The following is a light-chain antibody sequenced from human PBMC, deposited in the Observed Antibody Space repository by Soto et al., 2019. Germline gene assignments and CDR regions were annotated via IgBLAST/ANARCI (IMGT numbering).Light chain of an antibody. J-gene: IGLJ1*01. Sequence: QSALTQPASVSGSPGQSITISCTGTSSDVGSYNLVSWYQQHPGKAPKLMIYEVSNRPSGVSFRFSGSKSGNTASLTISGLHAEDEADYYCSSYTSSTTYVFGTGTKVTVL. V-gene: IGLV2-14*02. CDR3: SSYTSSTTYV. CDR2: EVS. CDR1: SSDVGSYNL.